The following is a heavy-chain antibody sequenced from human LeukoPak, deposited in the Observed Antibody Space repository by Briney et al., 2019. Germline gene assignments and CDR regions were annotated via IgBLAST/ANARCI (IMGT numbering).Heavy chain of an antibody. J-gene: IGHJ4*02. D-gene: IGHD3-22*01. V-gene: IGHV4-39*07. CDR1: GGSISSSDYY. Sequence: SETLSLTCTVSGGSISSSDYYWGWIRQPPGKGLEWIGSIYYTGSTNYNPSLKSRVTISVDTSKNQFSLKLSSVTAADTAVYYCARDDSSGYYPDYWGQGTLVTVSS. CDR3: ARDDSSGYYPDY. CDR2: IYYTGST.